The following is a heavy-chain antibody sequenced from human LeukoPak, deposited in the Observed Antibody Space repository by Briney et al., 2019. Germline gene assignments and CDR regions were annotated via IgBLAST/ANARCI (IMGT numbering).Heavy chain of an antibody. CDR1: GFTFSDYY. CDR3: TTDRPPYDILTGYHTVPYFDY. J-gene: IGHJ4*02. CDR2: IKSKTDGGTT. D-gene: IGHD3-9*01. Sequence: PGGSLRLSCAASGFTFSDYYMSWIRQAPGKGLEWVGRIKSKTDGGTTDYAAPVKGRFTISRDDSKNTLYLQMNSLKTEDTAVYYCTTDRPPYDILTGYHTVPYFDYWGQGTLVTVSS. V-gene: IGHV3-15*01.